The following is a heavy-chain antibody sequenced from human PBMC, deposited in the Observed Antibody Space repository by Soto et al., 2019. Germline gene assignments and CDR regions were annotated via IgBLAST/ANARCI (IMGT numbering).Heavy chain of an antibody. CDR3: AGDPYYYASYY. Sequence: EVQLLESGGGLVQPGGSLRLSCAASGFTFSSYAMNWVRQAPGEGLEWVSYISQSGSTTHYADSVKGRFTVSRDNAQNSLYLQINSLRAEDTAVYYCAGDPYYYASYYWGQGTLVIVSS. D-gene: IGHD3-10*01. V-gene: IGHV3-48*03. J-gene: IGHJ4*02. CDR1: GFTFSSYA. CDR2: ISQSGSTT.